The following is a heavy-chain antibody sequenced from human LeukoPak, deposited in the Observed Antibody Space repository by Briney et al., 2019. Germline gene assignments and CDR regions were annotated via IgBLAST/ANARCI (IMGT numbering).Heavy chain of an antibody. V-gene: IGHV3-23*01. CDR1: GFTFSSFA. CDR2: ISGSGGST. D-gene: IGHD4-17*01. CDR3: AKDLLGRITVTDLDY. J-gene: IGHJ4*02. Sequence: GGSLRLSCAASGFTFSSFAMAWVRQAPGKGLEWVSTISGSGGSTYYADSVKGRFTISRDNSKNTLYLQMNSLRAEETAVYYCAKDLLGRITVTDLDYWGQGTLVTVSS.